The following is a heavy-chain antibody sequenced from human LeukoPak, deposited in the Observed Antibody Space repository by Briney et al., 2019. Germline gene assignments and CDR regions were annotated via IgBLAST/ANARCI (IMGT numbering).Heavy chain of an antibody. D-gene: IGHD2-8*01. V-gene: IGHV4-59*01. J-gene: IGHJ3*02. Sequence: SETLSLTCTVSGGSISSYYWSWIRQPPGKGLEWIGYIYYSGSTNYNPSLKSRVTISVDTSKNQFSLKLSSVTAADTAVYYCAKDNERAFYIWGQRTMVTVSS. CDR2: IYYSGST. CDR1: GGSISSYY. CDR3: AKDNERAFYI.